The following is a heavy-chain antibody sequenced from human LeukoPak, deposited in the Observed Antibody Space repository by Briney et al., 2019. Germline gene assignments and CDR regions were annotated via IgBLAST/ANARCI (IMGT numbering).Heavy chain of an antibody. D-gene: IGHD3-10*01. J-gene: IGHJ4*02. V-gene: IGHV3-33*01. CDR3: ARDRRGVVDY. CDR2: IWYDGSNK. Sequence: PGRSLRLSCAASGFTFSSYGMHWVRQAPGKGLEWVAVIWYDGSNKYYADSVKGRFTISRDNSKNTLYLQMNSLRAEDTAMYYCARDRRGVVDYWGQGTLVTVSS. CDR1: GFTFSSYG.